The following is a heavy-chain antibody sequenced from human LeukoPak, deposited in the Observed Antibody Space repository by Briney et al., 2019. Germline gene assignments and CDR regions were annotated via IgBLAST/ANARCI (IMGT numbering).Heavy chain of an antibody. J-gene: IGHJ4*02. V-gene: IGHV1-18*01. D-gene: IGHD3-3*01. Sequence: ASVKVSCKASGYTFTSYGISWVRQAPGQGLEWMGWISAYNGNTNYAQKLQGRVTMTTDTSTNTVYMELRSLRSDDTAVYYCARDAQGITIFGVVTSNFDYWGQGTLVTVSS. CDR3: ARDAQGITIFGVVTSNFDY. CDR2: ISAYNGNT. CDR1: GYTFTSYG.